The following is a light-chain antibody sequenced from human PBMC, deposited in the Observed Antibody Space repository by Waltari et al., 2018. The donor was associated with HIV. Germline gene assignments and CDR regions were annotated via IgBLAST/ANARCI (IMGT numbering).Light chain of an antibody. V-gene: IGLV3-19*01. CDR2: DKA. CDR3: HSRDSSGNLWV. CDR1: TLRSYS. J-gene: IGLJ3*02. Sequence: SSELTQDPAVSVALGQTVKITCPGDTLRSYSASWYQQKPGQAPVLVMYDKANRPSGIPDRFSGSSSGNTVSLTITGAQAEDEADYYCHSRDSSGNLWVFGGGTMVTVL.